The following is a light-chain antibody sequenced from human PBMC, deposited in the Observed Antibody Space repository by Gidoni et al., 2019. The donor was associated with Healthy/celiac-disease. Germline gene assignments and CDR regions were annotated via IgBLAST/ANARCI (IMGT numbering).Light chain of an antibody. CDR2: RTK. J-gene: IGLJ3*02. Sequence: SVLTQPPSASGPPGQRVTIPCSGSSSNMGSNYVYWYQQLPGTAPKLLIYRTKQRPSGVPDRFSGSKSGTSASLAISGLRSEDEADYYCAAWDDSLSGRWVFGGGTKLTVL. CDR1: SSNMGSNY. V-gene: IGLV1-47*01. CDR3: AAWDDSLSGRWV.